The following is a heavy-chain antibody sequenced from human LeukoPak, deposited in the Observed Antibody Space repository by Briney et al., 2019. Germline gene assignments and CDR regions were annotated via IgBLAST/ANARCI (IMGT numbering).Heavy chain of an antibody. V-gene: IGHV3-23*01. CDR3: AIGRASGWYEFDY. D-gene: IGHD6-19*01. Sequence: GGSLRLSCAASGFTFSSYAMSWVRQAPGKGLEWVSAISGSGGSTYYADSVKGRFTISGDNSKNTLYLQMNSLRAEDTAVYYCAIGRASGWYEFDYWGQGTLVTVSS. CDR1: GFTFSSYA. J-gene: IGHJ4*02. CDR2: ISGSGGST.